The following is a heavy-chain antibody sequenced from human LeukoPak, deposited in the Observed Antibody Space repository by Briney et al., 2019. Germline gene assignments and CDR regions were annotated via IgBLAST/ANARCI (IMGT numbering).Heavy chain of an antibody. Sequence: QPGGSLRLSCAASGFTVSSNYMSWVRQAPGKGLEWVSVIYSGGSTYYADSVKGRFTISRDNSKNTLYLQMNSLRAEDTAVYYCARGRSGSYGFFDYWSLGNLVTVSS. CDR1: GFTVSSNY. J-gene: IGHJ4*02. V-gene: IGHV3-66*01. D-gene: IGHD3-10*01. CDR2: IYSGGST. CDR3: ARGRSGSYGFFDY.